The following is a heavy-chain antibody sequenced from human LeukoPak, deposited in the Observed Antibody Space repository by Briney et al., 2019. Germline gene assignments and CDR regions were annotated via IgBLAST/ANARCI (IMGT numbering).Heavy chain of an antibody. V-gene: IGHV3-23*01. D-gene: IGHD3-10*01. CDR3: AKSVGSGSYYNNDC. CDR2: ITSSGGT. J-gene: IGHJ4*02. CDR1: GFTFSSYA. Sequence: PGGSLRLSCAASGFTFSSYAMTWVRQAPGQGLEWVSGITSSGGTYYADSVKGRFTISRDNSKNTLYVQMDSLRAEDTAVYYCAKSVGSGSYYNNDCWGQGTLVTVSS.